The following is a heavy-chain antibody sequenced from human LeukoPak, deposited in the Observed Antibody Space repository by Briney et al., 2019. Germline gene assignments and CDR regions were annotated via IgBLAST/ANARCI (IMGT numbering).Heavy chain of an antibody. D-gene: IGHD3-22*01. Sequence: SETLSLTCTASGGSISSSSYYWGWIRQPPGKGLEWIGSIYYSGSTYYNPSLKSRVTISVDTSKNQFSLKLSSVTAADTAVYYCARVELYYYDSSGYYPDAFDIWGQGTMVTVSS. V-gene: IGHV4-39*01. CDR2: IYYSGST. CDR1: GGSISSSSYY. CDR3: ARVELYYYDSSGYYPDAFDI. J-gene: IGHJ3*02.